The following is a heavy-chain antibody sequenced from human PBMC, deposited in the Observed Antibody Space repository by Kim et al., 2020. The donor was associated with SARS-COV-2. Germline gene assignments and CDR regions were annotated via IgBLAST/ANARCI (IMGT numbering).Heavy chain of an antibody. CDR3: ARTRGYSGYGATYYFDY. D-gene: IGHD5-12*01. Sequence: SVKVSCKASGGTFSSYAISWVRQAPGQGLEWMGGIIPIFGTANYAQKFQGRVTITADESTSTAYMELSSLRSEDTAVYYCARTRGYSGYGATYYFDYWGQGTLVTVSS. CDR1: GGTFSSYA. J-gene: IGHJ4*02. V-gene: IGHV1-69*13. CDR2: IIPIFGTA.